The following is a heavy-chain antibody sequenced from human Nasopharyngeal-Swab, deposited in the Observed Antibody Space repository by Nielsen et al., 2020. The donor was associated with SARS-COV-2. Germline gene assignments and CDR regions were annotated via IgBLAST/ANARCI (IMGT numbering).Heavy chain of an antibody. J-gene: IGHJ4*02. V-gene: IGHV3-7*03. D-gene: IGHD3-3*01. Sequence: GGSLRLSCAASGLTFTNSWMSWVRQAPGKGLEWVANIKQDGSDKYYVDPVKGRFTISRDNSKNTLYLQMNSLRAEDTAVYYCARGVGVDDFWSGRFDYWGQGTLVTVSS. CDR1: GLTFTNSW. CDR2: IKQDGSDK. CDR3: ARGVGVDDFWSGRFDY.